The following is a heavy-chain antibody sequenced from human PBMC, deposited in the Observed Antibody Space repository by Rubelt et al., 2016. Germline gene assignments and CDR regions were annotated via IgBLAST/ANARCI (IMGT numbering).Heavy chain of an antibody. CDR3: ARSSTGNAMDV. J-gene: IGHJ6*02. CDR1: GYTFTDHY. CDR2: IHPKSGAT. V-gene: IGHV1-2*06. Sequence: QVQLVQSGAEVKKPGASVKVSCKASGYTFTDHYIHWVRQAPGQGLEWMGRIHPKSGATKNAQKFEGRVTMTRDTSNSTAYMELSSLLSDDTALYYCARSSTGNAMDVWGQGTTVTVSS. D-gene: IGHD3-10*01.